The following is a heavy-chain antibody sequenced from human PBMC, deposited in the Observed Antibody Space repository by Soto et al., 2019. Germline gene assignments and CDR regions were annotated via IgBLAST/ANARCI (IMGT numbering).Heavy chain of an antibody. CDR3: ARGLHSLFDY. D-gene: IGHD2-21*01. V-gene: IGHV3-33*01. J-gene: IGHJ4*02. CDR1: GFTFSSYG. Sequence: GGSLRLSCAASGFTFSSYGMHWVRQAPGKGLEWVAVIWYDGNNKYYADSVKGRFTISRDNSNNTLFVQMTSLRTEDTAVYYCARGLHSLFDYWGQGTLVTVSS. CDR2: IWYDGNNK.